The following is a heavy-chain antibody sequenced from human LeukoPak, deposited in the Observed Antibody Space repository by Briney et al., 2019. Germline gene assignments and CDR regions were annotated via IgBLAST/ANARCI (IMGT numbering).Heavy chain of an antibody. CDR1: GFTFSAHW. CDR2: IKQDGSDR. Sequence: GALRLSCAASGFTFSAHWMSWVRQAPGTGLEWVPNIKQDGSDRNYVTSVRGRFTISRDNAESSLYLQMNSLRVEDTAVYYCVRNLAVAGTCFDSWGQGTLVTVSS. V-gene: IGHV3-7*03. J-gene: IGHJ4*02. CDR3: VRNLAVAGTCFDS. D-gene: IGHD6-19*01.